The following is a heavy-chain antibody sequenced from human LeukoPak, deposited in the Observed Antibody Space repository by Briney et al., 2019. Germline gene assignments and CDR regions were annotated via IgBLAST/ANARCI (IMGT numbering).Heavy chain of an antibody. CDR1: GDSISGFY. Sequence: PSETLSLTCTVSGDSISGFYWSWIRQPPGKGLEWIGYIYYSGSTNYNPSLKSRVTISVDTSKNQFSLKLTSVTAADTAVYYCARVVLEWLPYFDYWGQGTLVTVSS. J-gene: IGHJ4*02. CDR2: IYYSGST. D-gene: IGHD3-3*01. CDR3: ARVVLEWLPYFDY. V-gene: IGHV4-59*01.